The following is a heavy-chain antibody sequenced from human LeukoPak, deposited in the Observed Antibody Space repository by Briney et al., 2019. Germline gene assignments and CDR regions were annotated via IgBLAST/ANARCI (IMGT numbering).Heavy chain of an antibody. D-gene: IGHD4-17*01. CDR1: GFTFSSYS. CDR3: AKVLDYGDYGSN. CDR2: ISGSGGST. Sequence: GGSLRLSCAASGFTFSSYSMNWVRQAPGKGLEWVSAISGSGGSTYYADSVKGRFTISRDNSKNTLYLQMNSLRAEDTAVYYCAKVLDYGDYGSNWGQGTLVTVSS. V-gene: IGHV3-23*01. J-gene: IGHJ4*02.